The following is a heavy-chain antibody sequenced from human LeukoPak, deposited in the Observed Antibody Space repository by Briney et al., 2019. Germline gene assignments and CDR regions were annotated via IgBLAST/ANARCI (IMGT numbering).Heavy chain of an antibody. CDR1: RFTFSSYS. CDR3: ARVDFSSGWTGLRYYYMDV. J-gene: IGHJ6*03. Sequence: GGSLRLSCAASRFTFSSYSMNWVRQAPGKGLEWVSSISSSSSYIYYADSVKGRFTISRDNAKNSLYLQMNSLRAEDTAVYYCARVDFSSGWTGLRYYYMDVWGKGTTVTISS. V-gene: IGHV3-21*01. CDR2: ISSSSSYI. D-gene: IGHD6-19*01.